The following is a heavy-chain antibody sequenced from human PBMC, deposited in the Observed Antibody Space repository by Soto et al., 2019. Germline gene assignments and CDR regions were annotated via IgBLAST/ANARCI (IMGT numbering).Heavy chain of an antibody. V-gene: IGHV4-34*01. CDR1: GGSFSGYY. D-gene: IGHD5-18*01. Sequence: SETLSLTCAVYGGSFSGYYWSWIRQPPGKGLEWIGEINHSGSTNYNPSLKSRVTISVDTSKNQFSLKLSSVTAADTAVYYCATTRGIPLEXYNYWGQGTLVTVSS. J-gene: IGHJ4*02. CDR2: INHSGST. CDR3: ATTRGIPLEXYNY.